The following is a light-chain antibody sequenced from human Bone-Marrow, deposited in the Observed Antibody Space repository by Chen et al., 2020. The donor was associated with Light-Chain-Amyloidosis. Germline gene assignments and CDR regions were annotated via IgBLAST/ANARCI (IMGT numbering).Light chain of an antibody. CDR2: GVS. CDR3: CSYAGTYTFFV. CDR1: SSDVGGYNY. Sequence: QSALTQPRSVSGSPGQSVAISCTGTSSDVGGYNYVSWYQQHPGKAPNLIIYGVSERPSGVPDRFSGSKSGNTASLTISVLQAEDEADYYCCSYAGTYTFFVFGTGTKVTVL. V-gene: IGLV2-11*01. J-gene: IGLJ1*01.